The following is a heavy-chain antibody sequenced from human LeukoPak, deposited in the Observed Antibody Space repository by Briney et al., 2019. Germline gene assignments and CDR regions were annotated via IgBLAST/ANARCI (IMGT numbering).Heavy chain of an antibody. CDR2: ITSSSTTI. J-gene: IGHJ4*02. CDR3: ARVRGTALVNMYFDC. CDR1: GFTFTSHS. Sequence: GGSLRLSCATSGFTFTSHSMNWVRQAPGKGLEWVSFITSSSTTIYYADSVKGRFTISRDNAKNSLYLQMSSLRDEDTAVYYCARVRGTALVNMYFDCWSQGTLVTVSS. V-gene: IGHV3-48*02. D-gene: IGHD2-21*02.